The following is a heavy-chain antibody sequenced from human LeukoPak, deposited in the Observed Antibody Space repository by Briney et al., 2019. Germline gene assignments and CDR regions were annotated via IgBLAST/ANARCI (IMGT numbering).Heavy chain of an antibody. J-gene: IGHJ6*03. CDR3: ARGAVSGRFGDYYYYMDV. CDR2: VNDRGST. V-gene: IGHV4-34*01. Sequence: SETLSLTCAVYGGSFSGHYWTWIRQPPGKGRQWIGEVNDRGSTNYNPSLKSRLTISEDKSKKQFSLRLPSVTAADTAVYYCARGAVSGRFGDYYYYMDVWGKGTTVTVSS. CDR1: GGSFSGHY. D-gene: IGHD3-16*01.